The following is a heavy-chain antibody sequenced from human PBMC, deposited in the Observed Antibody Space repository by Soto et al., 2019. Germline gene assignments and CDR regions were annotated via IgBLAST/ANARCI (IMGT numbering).Heavy chain of an antibody. CDR1: GFTFSSYA. V-gene: IGHV3-30-3*01. D-gene: IGHD4-17*01. CDR2: ISYDGSNK. Sequence: GGSLRLSCAASGFTFSSYAMHWVRQAPGKGLEWVAVISYDGSNKYYADSVKGRFTISRDNSKNTLYLQMNSLRAEDTAVYYCARDSVGDTTGYFDYWGQGTLVTVSS. J-gene: IGHJ4*02. CDR3: ARDSVGDTTGYFDY.